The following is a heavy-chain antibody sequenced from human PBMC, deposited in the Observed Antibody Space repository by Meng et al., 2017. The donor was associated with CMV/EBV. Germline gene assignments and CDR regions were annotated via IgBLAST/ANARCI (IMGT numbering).Heavy chain of an antibody. CDR3: AICGRYYYDVSGYCDY. CDR1: CYTFTSDG. CDR2: ITAYNGNS. Sequence: QGQMVRSGGEVEKPWASVKDSCKAYCYTFTSDGIRRVRQAPGQGLEWMGWITAYNGNSNNAQKLQGRVTMTPDTSTSPGYMELRSLRSDDTAVYYCAICGRYYYDVSGYCDYWGQGTLVTVSS. V-gene: IGHV1-18*01. D-gene: IGHD3-22*01. J-gene: IGHJ4*02.